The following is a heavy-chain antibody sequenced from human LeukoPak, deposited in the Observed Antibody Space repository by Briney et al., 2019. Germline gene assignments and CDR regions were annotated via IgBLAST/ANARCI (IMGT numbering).Heavy chain of an antibody. Sequence: ASVKVSCKATGGTFSSYAISWVRQAPGQGLEWMGGIIPIFGTANYAQKFQGRVTITTDGSTSTAYMELSSLRSEDTAVYYCARSGRRFGESSFDYWGQGTLVTVSS. CDR3: ARSGRRFGESSFDY. CDR1: GGTFSSYA. V-gene: IGHV1-69*05. CDR2: IIPIFGTA. J-gene: IGHJ4*02. D-gene: IGHD3-10*01.